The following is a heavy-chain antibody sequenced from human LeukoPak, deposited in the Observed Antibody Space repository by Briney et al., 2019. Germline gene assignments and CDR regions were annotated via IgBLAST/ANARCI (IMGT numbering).Heavy chain of an antibody. CDR2: INSDGSST. V-gene: IGHV3-74*01. Sequence: PGGSLRLSCAASGFTLSRYRMHWVRQAPGKGVLWVSRINSDGSSTYYADSVKGRFTTSRDNAKNALHLQMNSLTAEDTAVYYCVLDLFSSFAFDIWGQGTMVTVSS. J-gene: IGHJ3*02. CDR3: VLDLFSSFAFDI. D-gene: IGHD3/OR15-3a*01. CDR1: GFTLSRYR.